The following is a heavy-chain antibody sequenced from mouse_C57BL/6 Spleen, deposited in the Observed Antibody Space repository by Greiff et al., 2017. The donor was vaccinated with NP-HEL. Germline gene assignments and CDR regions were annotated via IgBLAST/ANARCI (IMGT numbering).Heavy chain of an antibody. V-gene: IGHV14-1*01. CDR2: IEPEDGDT. Sequence: VQLQQSGAELVRPGASVKLSCTASGFNIKDSYMHWVKQRPEQGLEWIGRIEPEDGDTAYAPKFQGKATMTADTSSNTAYLQLSSLTSEDTSVYYCTTGSSYAYWGQGTLVTVSA. CDR1: GFNIKDSY. CDR3: TTGSSYAY. J-gene: IGHJ3*01. D-gene: IGHD1-1*01.